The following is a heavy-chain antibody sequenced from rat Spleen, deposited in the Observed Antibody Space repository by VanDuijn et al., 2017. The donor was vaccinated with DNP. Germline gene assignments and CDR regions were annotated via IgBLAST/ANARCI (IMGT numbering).Heavy chain of an antibody. J-gene: IGHJ3*01. CDR2: ISPSGGGT. CDR1: GFTFSDYW. CDR3: ATSPGPNWFAY. D-gene: IGHD1-4*01. Sequence: EVQLVESGGGLVQPGRSLKVSCVASGFTFSDYWMYWFRQAPTKGLEWVTSISPSGGGTYYRHSVKGRFTISRDNANHTLYLQMDSLRSEDTATYYCATSPGPNWFAYWGQGTLVTVSS. V-gene: IGHV5-19*01.